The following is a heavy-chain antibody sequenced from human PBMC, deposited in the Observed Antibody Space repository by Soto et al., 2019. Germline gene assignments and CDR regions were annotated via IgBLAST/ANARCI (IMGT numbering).Heavy chain of an antibody. CDR3: ARSTPTGTGKYYFDD. J-gene: IGHJ4*02. D-gene: IGHD2-8*02. Sequence: SETLSLTCTVSGGSISSNYCYWGWIRQPPGKGLEWIGSIYYSGITYYNPSLKSRVTISVDTSKNQLSLKLSSVTASDTASYYCARSTPTGTGKYYFDDWGQGTLVTVSS. CDR2: IYYSGIT. V-gene: IGHV4-39*01. CDR1: GGSISSNYCY.